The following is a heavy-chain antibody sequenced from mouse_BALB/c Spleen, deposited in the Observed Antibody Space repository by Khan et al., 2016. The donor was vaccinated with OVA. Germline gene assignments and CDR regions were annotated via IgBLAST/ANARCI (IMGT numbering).Heavy chain of an antibody. CDR3: TRSGYGAFAY. CDR1: GYTFTSYY. Sequence: QVQLKESGAELVKPGASVRLSCKASGYTFTSYYLYWVKQRPGQGLEWIGDINPNNGGSNFNEKFKNKATLTVDRSSSTAYMQLSSLTSEDAAVYYCTRSGYGAFAYWGQGTLVTVSA. V-gene: IGHV1S81*02. D-gene: IGHD1-1*02. CDR2: INPNNGGS. J-gene: IGHJ3*01.